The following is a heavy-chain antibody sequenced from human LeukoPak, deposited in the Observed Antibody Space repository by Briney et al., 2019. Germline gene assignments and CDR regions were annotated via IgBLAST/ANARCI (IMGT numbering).Heavy chain of an antibody. J-gene: IGHJ4*02. Sequence: HPGGSLRLSCAASGFTFSSYAMHWVRQAPGKGLEWVAVISCDGSNKYYADSVKGRFTISRDNSKNTLYLQMNSLRAEDTAVYYCARMGHRYCSSTSCYALGFDYWGQGTLVTVSS. D-gene: IGHD2-2*01. CDR3: ARMGHRYCSSTSCYALGFDY. V-gene: IGHV3-30*04. CDR2: ISCDGSNK. CDR1: GFTFSSYA.